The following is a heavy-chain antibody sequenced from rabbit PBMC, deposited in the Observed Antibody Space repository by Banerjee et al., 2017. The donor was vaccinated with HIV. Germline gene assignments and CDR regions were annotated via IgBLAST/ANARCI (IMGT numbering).Heavy chain of an antibody. V-gene: IGHV1S40*01. Sequence: QSLEESGGDLVKPGASLTLTCTASGFSFSSSYWICWVRQAPGKGLEWSACIVAGSSGSTYYASWAKGRFTISKTSSTTVTLQVTSLTAADTATYFCARDRSYFNLWGQGTLVTVS. CDR1: GFSFSSSYW. J-gene: IGHJ4*01. CDR2: IVAGSSGST. CDR3: ARDRSYFNL.